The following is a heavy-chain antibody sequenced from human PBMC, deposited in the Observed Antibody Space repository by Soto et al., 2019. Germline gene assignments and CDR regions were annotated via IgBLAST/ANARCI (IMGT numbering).Heavy chain of an antibody. CDR3: ATLLSYYFDY. CDR2: IVVGSGNT. Sequence: VNGVCKAAGFNITSPLVEWRRQARGQRLELIGWIVVGSGNTNYAQKFQERVTITRDMSTSTAYIELSSLRSEHTAVYYCATLLSYYFDYCGQRTMGTVYS. D-gene: IGHD2-15*01. V-gene: IGHV1-58*01. J-gene: IGHJ4*02. CDR1: GFNITSPL.